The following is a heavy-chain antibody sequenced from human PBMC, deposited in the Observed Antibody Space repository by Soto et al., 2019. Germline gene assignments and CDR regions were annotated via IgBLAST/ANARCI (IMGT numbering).Heavy chain of an antibody. Sequence: PSETLSLTCAVSGGSISSGGYSWSWIRQPPGKGLEWIGYIYHSGSTYYNPSLKSRVTISVDRSKNQFSMKLSSVSAADTAVYFCARVPVTIGYGMDVWGQGTTVTVSS. J-gene: IGHJ6*02. CDR1: GGSISSGGYS. CDR2: IYHSGST. V-gene: IGHV4-30-2*01. D-gene: IGHD4-17*01. CDR3: ARVPVTIGYGMDV.